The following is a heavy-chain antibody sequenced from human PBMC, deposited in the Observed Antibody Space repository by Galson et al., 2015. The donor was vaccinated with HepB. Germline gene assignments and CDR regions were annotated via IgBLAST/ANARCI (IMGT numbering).Heavy chain of an antibody. CDR2: INHSGST. J-gene: IGHJ4*02. D-gene: IGHD3-3*01. V-gene: IGHV4-34*01. CDR3: ARGRVDFWSGYFDY. Sequence: LTCAVYGGSFSGYYWSWIRQPPGKGLEWIGEINHSGSTNCNPSLKSRVTISVDTSKNQFSLKLSSVTAADTAVYYCARGRVDFWSGYFDYWGQGTLVTVSS. CDR1: GGSFSGYY.